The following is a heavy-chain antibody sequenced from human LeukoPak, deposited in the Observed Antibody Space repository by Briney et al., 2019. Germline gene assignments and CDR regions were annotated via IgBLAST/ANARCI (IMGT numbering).Heavy chain of an antibody. CDR2: INNDGGVK. CDR1: GFTFSDSW. V-gene: IGHV3-7*01. J-gene: IGHJ6*02. D-gene: IGHD3-16*01. CDR3: ATYTNWVAGDV. Sequence: GFLRLSCAASGFTFSDSWMSWVRQAPGKGLEWVADINNDGGVKDYVDSVKGRFTISRDNAKNSLYLQMDSLRAEDTAVYYCATYTNWVAGDVWGQGTTVSVSS.